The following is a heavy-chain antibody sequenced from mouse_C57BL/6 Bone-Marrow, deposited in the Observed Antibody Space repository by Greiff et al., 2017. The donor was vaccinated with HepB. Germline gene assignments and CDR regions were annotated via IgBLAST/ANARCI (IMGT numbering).Heavy chain of an antibody. CDR2: IDPETGGT. D-gene: IGHD1-1*01. J-gene: IGHJ2*01. V-gene: IGHV1-15*01. CDR3: TRSSTVVATSFDY. CDR1: GYTFTDYE. Sequence: VQRVESGAELVRPGASVTLSCKASGYTFTDYEMHWVKQTPVHGLEWIGAIDPETGGTAYNQKFKGKAILTADKSSSTAYMELRSLTSEDSAVYYCTRSSTVVATSFDYWGQGTTLTVSS.